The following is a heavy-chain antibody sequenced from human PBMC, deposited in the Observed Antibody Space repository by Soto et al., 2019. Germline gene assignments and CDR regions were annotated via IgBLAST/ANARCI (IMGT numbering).Heavy chain of an antibody. J-gene: IGHJ4*02. CDR3: ARGTFYSDSHAYYGY. CDR1: GFTFSSYS. Sequence: EVQLVESGGGLVKPGGSLRLSCAASGFTFSSYSMNWVRQAPGKGLEWVSSISSSGSYIYYADSVKGRFTISRDNAKNSLYLQMNSLRAEDTAVYYCARGTFYSDSHAYYGYGGQGTVVTVSS. V-gene: IGHV3-21*01. D-gene: IGHD3-22*01. CDR2: ISSSGSYI.